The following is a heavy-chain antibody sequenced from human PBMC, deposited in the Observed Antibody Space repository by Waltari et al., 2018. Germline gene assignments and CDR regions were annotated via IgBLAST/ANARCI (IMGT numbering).Heavy chain of an antibody. V-gene: IGHV3-30*02. CDR3: AKDQGSSSYMDV. CDR2: IRYDGSNK. J-gene: IGHJ6*03. CDR1: GSTFSSYG. D-gene: IGHD6-13*01. Sequence: QVQLVESGGGVVQPGGSLRLSCAAHGSTFSSYGMPWVRQAPGKGLEWVAFIRYDGSNKYYADSVKGRFTISRDNSKNTLYLQMNSLRAEDTAVYYCAKDQGSSSYMDVWGKGTTVTVSS.